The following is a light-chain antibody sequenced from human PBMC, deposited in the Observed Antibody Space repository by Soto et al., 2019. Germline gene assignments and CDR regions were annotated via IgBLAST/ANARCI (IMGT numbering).Light chain of an antibody. CDR1: SSNIGAGYD. Sequence: QSVLTQPPSVSGAPGQRVTISCTGSSSNIGAGYDVHWYQQLPGTAPKLLIYGNSNRPSGVPDRFSASKSGTSASLAITGLQAEDEADYHCQSYDNRLSAYVFGTGTKVTVL. CDR2: GNS. J-gene: IGLJ1*01. V-gene: IGLV1-40*01. CDR3: QSYDNRLSAYV.